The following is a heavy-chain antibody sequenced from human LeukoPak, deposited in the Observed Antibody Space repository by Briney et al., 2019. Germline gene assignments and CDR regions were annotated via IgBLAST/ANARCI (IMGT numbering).Heavy chain of an antibody. CDR2: ISSSSSYI. CDR1: GFSFNNYR. J-gene: IGHJ4*02. Sequence: GGSLRLSYVASGFSFNNYRMTWVRQAPGKGLEWVSSISSSSSYIYYADSVKGRFTISRDNAKNSLYLQMNSLRAEDTAVYYCARDSDEYFDYWGQGTLVTVSS. V-gene: IGHV3-21*01. CDR3: ARDSDEYFDY.